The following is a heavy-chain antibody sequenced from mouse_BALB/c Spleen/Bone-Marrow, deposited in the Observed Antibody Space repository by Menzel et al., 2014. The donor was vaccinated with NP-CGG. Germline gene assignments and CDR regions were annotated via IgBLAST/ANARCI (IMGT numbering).Heavy chain of an antibody. J-gene: IGHJ4*01. Sequence: VQLQQSGPGLVQPSQSLSITCTVSGFSLTSYGVHWVRQSPGKGLEWLGVIWSGGSTDYNAAFKPRLSISKDNSKSQVFFTMNSLQPNDTAIYYCARMDRSSYAMDYWGQGTSVTVSS. CDR2: IWSGGST. CDR3: ARMDRSSYAMDY. D-gene: IGHD2-14*01. CDR1: GFSLTSYG. V-gene: IGHV2-2*02.